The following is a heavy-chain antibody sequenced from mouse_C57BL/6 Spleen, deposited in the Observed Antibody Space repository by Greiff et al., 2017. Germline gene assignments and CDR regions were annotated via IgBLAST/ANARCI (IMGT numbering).Heavy chain of an antibody. CDR2: ISSGSSTI. J-gene: IGHJ4*01. D-gene: IGHD2-4*01. Sequence: EVQRVESGGGLVKPGGSLKLSCAASGFTFSDYGMHWVRQAPEKGLEWVAYISSGSSTIYYADTVKGRFTISRDKAKNTLFLQMTSLRSEDTAMYYCARPFYYDYDGYAMDYWGQGTSVTVSS. V-gene: IGHV5-17*01. CDR3: ARPFYYDYDGYAMDY. CDR1: GFTFSDYG.